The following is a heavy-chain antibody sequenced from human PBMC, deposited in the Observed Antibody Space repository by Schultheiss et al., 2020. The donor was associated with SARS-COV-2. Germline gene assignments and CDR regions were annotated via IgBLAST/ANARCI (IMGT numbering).Heavy chain of an antibody. J-gene: IGHJ5*02. CDR3: ARGEWFRELFRKYNWFDP. CDR1: GGSISSYY. Sequence: SETLSLTCSVSGGSISSYYWSWIRQPPGKGLEWIGYIYYSGSTYYNPSLKSRVTISVDTSKNQFSLKLSSVTAADTAVYYCARGEWFRELFRKYNWFDPWGQGTLVTVSS. V-gene: IGHV4-59*08. CDR2: IYYSGST. D-gene: IGHD3-10*01.